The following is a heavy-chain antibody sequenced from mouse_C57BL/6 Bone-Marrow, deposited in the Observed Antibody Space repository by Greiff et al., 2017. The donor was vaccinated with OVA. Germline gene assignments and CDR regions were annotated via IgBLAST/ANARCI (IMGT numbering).Heavy chain of an antibody. CDR2: ISYDGSN. CDR3: ARDLNYGSRGYFDV. V-gene: IGHV3-6*01. D-gene: IGHD1-1*01. Sequence: DVKLQESGPGLVKPSQSLSLTCSVTGYSITSGYYWNWIRQFPGNKLEWMGYISYDGSNNYNPSLKNRISITRDTSKNQFFLKLNSVTTEDTATYYCARDLNYGSRGYFDVWGTGTTVTVSS. CDR1: GYSITSGYY. J-gene: IGHJ1*03.